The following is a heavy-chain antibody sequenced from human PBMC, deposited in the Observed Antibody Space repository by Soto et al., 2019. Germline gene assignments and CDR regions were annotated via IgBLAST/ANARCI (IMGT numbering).Heavy chain of an antibody. Sequence: ASVKVSCKASGYTFTGYYLHWVRQAPGQGLEWMGWINPKSGGTKYAQNFQGRVTMTRDTSISTAYMDLSRLRSDDTAVYYCASSSCQHDPNYSDARDYPNLFDPCGQGTLVPVSS. CDR2: INPKSGGT. V-gene: IGHV1-2*02. CDR3: ASSSCQHDPNYSDARDYPNLFDP. CDR1: GYTFTGYY. J-gene: IGHJ5*02. D-gene: IGHD3-22*01.